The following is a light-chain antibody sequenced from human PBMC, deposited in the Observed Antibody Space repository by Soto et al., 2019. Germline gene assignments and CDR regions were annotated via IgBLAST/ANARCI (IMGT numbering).Light chain of an antibody. J-gene: IGLJ2*01. V-gene: IGLV2-14*01. Sequence: QSALTQPASVSGSPGQSITISCTGTDSDVGGYNFVSWYQQHPGKAPKLMIYGVTNRPSGVSNRFSGSKSSNTASLTISGLQAEDDANYYCSSFRRSNTPHVLFGGGTKLTVL. CDR1: DSDVGGYNF. CDR3: SSFRRSNTPHVL. CDR2: GVT.